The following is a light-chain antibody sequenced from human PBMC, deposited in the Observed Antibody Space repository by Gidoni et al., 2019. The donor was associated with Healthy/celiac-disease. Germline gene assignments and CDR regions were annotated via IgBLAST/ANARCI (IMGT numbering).Light chain of an antibody. Sequence: ATPSCRASQSVSSYLAWYQQKPGQAPRLLLYDASNRATGIPARFSGSVSGTDFTLTVSSLEPEYFAVYYCQHRSNSFGGGTKVEIK. J-gene: IGKJ4*02. CDR1: QSVSSY. CDR2: DAS. V-gene: IGKV3-11*01. CDR3: QHRSNS.